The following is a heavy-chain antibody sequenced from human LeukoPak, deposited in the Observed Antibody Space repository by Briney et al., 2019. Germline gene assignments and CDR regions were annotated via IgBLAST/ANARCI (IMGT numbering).Heavy chain of an antibody. Sequence: GGSLRLSCAASGFTFSDYYMIWIRQAPGKGLEWVSYISKSGGDTNYADSVKGRFTISRDNAKNSLYLQMNSLRAEDTAVYYCAHWGSSGPFDYWGQGTLVTVSS. J-gene: IGHJ4*02. CDR2: ISKSGGDT. V-gene: IGHV3-11*03. CDR3: AHWGSSGPFDY. D-gene: IGHD6-6*01. CDR1: GFTFSDYY.